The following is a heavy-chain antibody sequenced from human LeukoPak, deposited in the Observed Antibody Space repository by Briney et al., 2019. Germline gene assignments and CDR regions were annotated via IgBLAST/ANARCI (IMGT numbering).Heavy chain of an antibody. V-gene: IGHV3-23*01. J-gene: IGHJ3*02. CDR3: ARLLGGYRGYETAFDI. Sequence: GGSLRLSCAASGFTFSSYAMSWVRQAPGKGLEWVSAISGSGGSTYYADSVKGRFTISRDNSKNTLYLQMNSLKASDTAMYYCARLLGGYRGYETAFDIWGQGTMVTVSS. D-gene: IGHD5-12*01. CDR2: ISGSGGST. CDR1: GFTFSSYA.